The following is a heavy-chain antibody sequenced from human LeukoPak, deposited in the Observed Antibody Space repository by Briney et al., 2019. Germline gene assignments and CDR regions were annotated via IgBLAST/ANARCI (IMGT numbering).Heavy chain of an antibody. CDR1: GFTFSSYA. D-gene: IGHD1-14*01. CDR3: AKDWYETH. Sequence: PGGSLRLSCAASGFTFSSYAMSWVRQAPGKGLEWVSAISDSDDSTYYADSVKGRFTISRDISKNTVYLQMNSLRAEDTAIYYCAKDWYETHWGQGTLVTVSS. CDR2: ISDSDDST. J-gene: IGHJ4*02. V-gene: IGHV3-23*01.